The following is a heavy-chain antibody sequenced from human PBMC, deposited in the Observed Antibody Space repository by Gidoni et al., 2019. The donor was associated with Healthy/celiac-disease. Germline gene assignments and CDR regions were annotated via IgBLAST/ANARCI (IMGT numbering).Heavy chain of an antibody. J-gene: IGHJ6*02. CDR2: INHSGST. CDR1: GGSFSGYY. V-gene: IGHV4-34*01. Sequence: QVQLQQWGAGLLKPSETLSLTCAVYGGSFSGYYWSWIRPPPGKGLEWIGEINHSGSTNYNPSLKSRVTISVDTSKNQFSLKLSSVTAADTAVYYCARISMVRGVFSYYYYGMDVWGQGTTVTVSS. D-gene: IGHD3-10*01. CDR3: ARISMVRGVFSYYYYGMDV.